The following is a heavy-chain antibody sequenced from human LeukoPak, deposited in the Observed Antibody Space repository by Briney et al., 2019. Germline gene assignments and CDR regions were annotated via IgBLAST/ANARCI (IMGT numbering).Heavy chain of an antibody. Sequence: GSSVKVSCKASGGTFSSYAISWVRQAPGQGLEWMGGIIPIFGTANYAQKFQGRVTITADGSTSTAYMELSSLRSEDTAVYCCARGSGPHPVNYFDYWGQGTLVTVSS. V-gene: IGHV1-69*01. J-gene: IGHJ4*02. D-gene: IGHD1-1*01. CDR2: IIPIFGTA. CDR1: GGTFSSYA. CDR3: ARGSGPHPVNYFDY.